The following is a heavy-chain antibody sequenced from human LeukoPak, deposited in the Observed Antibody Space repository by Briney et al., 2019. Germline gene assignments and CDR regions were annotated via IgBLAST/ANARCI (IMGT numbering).Heavy chain of an antibody. J-gene: IGHJ3*02. Sequence: PGGSLRLSCAASGFTFSSYWMSWVRQAPGKGLEWVTNIKQDGSEKYYVDSVRGRFTISRDNAKNSLYLQMNSLRAEDTAVYYCAREKSITMIVVNPRAFDIWGQGTMVTVSS. V-gene: IGHV3-7*01. CDR2: IKQDGSEK. CDR1: GFTFSSYW. CDR3: AREKSITMIVVNPRAFDI. D-gene: IGHD3-22*01.